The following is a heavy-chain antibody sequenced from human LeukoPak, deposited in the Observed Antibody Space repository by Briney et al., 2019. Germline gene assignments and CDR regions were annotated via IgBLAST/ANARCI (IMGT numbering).Heavy chain of an antibody. D-gene: IGHD4-17*01. V-gene: IGHV4-59*01. J-gene: IGHJ6*03. Sequence: SETLSLTCTVSGGSISSYYWSWIRQPPGKGLEWIGYIYYSGSTNYNPSLKSRVTISVATSKNQFSLKLSSVTAADTAVYYCARVRSAVTTGSYYYYMDVWGKGTTVTVSS. CDR1: GGSISSYY. CDR3: ARVRSAVTTGSYYYYMDV. CDR2: IYYSGST.